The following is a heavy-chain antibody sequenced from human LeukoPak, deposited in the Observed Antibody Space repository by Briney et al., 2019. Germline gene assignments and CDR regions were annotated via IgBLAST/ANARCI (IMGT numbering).Heavy chain of an antibody. CDR2: IVVGSGNT. Sequence: SVKVSCKASGFTFTSSAVQWVRQARGQRLEWIGWIVVGSGNTNYAQKFQGRVTITADESTSTAYMELSSLRSEDTAVYYCARDGERDQLLYSWFDPWGQGTLVTVSS. D-gene: IGHD2-2*02. CDR3: ARDGERDQLLYSWFDP. CDR1: GFTFTSSA. J-gene: IGHJ5*02. V-gene: IGHV1-58*01.